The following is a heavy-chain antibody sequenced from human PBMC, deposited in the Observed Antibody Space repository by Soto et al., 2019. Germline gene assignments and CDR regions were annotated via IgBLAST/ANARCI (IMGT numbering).Heavy chain of an antibody. V-gene: IGHV3-23*01. J-gene: IGHJ4*02. Sequence: EVQLLESGGGLVQPGGSLRLSCAASGFMFSNYAMSWVRQAPGKGLEWVSGIGGRATSAYYADSVKGRFAISRDNSYITLCLQLNSLRAEDTAVYYFAKSRYSDSSGDYYDFWGQGTLVTVSS. CDR2: IGGRATSA. CDR3: AKSRYSDSSGDYYDF. D-gene: IGHD3-22*01. CDR1: GFMFSNYA.